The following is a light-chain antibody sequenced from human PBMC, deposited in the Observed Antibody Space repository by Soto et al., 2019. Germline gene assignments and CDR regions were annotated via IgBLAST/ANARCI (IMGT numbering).Light chain of an antibody. J-gene: IGLJ1*01. CDR1: SSDIDIYNY. CDR3: SSYTSSTDYV. V-gene: IGLV2-14*01. Sequence: QSVLTQPASVSGSPGQSITISCTGTSSDIDIYNYVSWYQQHPGKAPKLIIYEVTNRPSGVSNRFSGSKSGDTASLTISGLRAEDEADYYCSSYTSSTDYVFGTGTKVTVL. CDR2: EVT.